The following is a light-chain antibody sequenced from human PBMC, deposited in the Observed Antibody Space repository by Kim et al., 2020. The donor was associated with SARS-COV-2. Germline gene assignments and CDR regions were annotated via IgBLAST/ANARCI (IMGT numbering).Light chain of an antibody. V-gene: IGLV3-21*04. J-gene: IGLJ3*02. CDR1: NIGSKS. CDR2: YDT. Sequence: APGKTVRITCGGDNIGSKSVHWYQQKPGQAPVVVIYYDTGRPSGVPERFSGSNSGDTATLTISRVEAGDEADYYCQVWDRSTNRVFGGGTQLTVL. CDR3: QVWDRSTNRV.